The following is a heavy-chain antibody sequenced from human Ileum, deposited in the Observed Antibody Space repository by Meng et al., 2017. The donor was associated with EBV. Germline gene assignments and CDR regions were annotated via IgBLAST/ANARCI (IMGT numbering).Heavy chain of an antibody. Sequence: VRLVASGGGLVPPGGSLRLSCAVSGFSFSRFWMHCVRQVPGKGLVWVARTNEDGGIKNYADSVKGRFTISRDNTRNTLYLQMNSLRDEDTAVYFCSRDLAGPFDDWGQGTLVTVSS. CDR1: GFSFSRFW. CDR2: TNEDGGIK. CDR3: SRDLAGPFDD. J-gene: IGHJ4*02. V-gene: IGHV3-74*01.